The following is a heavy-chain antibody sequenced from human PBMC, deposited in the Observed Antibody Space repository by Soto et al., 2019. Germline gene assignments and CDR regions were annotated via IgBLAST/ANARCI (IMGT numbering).Heavy chain of an antibody. Sequence: GGSLRLSCAASGFTFSSYGMHWVRQAPGKGLEWVAVIWYDGSNKYYADSVKGRFTISRDNSKNTLYLQMNSLRAEDTAVYYCARGVFNGPSYYFDYWGQGTLVTVSS. CDR2: IWYDGSNK. V-gene: IGHV3-33*01. CDR3: ARGVFNGPSYYFDY. CDR1: GFTFSSYG. J-gene: IGHJ4*02.